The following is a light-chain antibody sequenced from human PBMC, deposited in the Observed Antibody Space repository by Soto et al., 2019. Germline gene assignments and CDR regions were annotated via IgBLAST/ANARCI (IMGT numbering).Light chain of an antibody. Sequence: VMTQAPATLSVSPGGGAPLSRGAIQTVNNNVAWYQLKDGQVPRLLIYGASTRATDIPARFSGSGSGTEFTLTISSLQSEDFAVYYCQQYGSSPLTFGGGTKVDIK. J-gene: IGKJ4*01. CDR2: GAS. V-gene: IGKV3-15*01. CDR1: QTVNNN. CDR3: QQYGSSPLT.